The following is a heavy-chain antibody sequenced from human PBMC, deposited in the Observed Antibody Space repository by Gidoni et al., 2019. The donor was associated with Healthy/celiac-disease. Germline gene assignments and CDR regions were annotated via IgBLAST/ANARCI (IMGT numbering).Heavy chain of an antibody. D-gene: IGHD3-3*01. CDR1: GFTFSTAW. V-gene: IGHV3-15*01. Sequence: EVQLVESGGGLVKPGGSLRLSCAASGFTFSTAWMSWVRQAPGKGLEWVGRIKSKTDGGTTDYAAPVKGRFTISRDDSKNTLYLQMNSLKTEDTAVYYCTTYDFWSGYPYYFDYWGQGTLVTVSS. J-gene: IGHJ4*02. CDR2: IKSKTDGGTT. CDR3: TTYDFWSGYPYYFDY.